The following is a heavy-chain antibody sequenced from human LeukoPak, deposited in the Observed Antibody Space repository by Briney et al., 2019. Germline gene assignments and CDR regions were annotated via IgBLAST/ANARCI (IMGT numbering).Heavy chain of an antibody. CDR3: ARVGSSSWVGYNWFDP. J-gene: IGHJ5*02. CDR1: GGSISSYY. V-gene: IGHV4-4*07. Sequence: PSETLSLTCTVSGGSISSYYWSWIRPPAGKGLEWIGRIYTSGSTNYNPSLKSRVTMSVDTSKNQFSLKLSSVTAADTAVYYCARVGSSSWVGYNWFDPWGQGTLVTVSS. CDR2: IYTSGST. D-gene: IGHD6-13*01.